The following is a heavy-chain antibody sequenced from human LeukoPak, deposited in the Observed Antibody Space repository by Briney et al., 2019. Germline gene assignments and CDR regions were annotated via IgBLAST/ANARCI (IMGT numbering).Heavy chain of an antibody. V-gene: IGHV1-69*05. J-gene: IGHJ4*02. CDR3: AREGPYSSSSGYFDY. CDR2: IIPIFGTA. D-gene: IGHD6-13*01. Sequence: ASVKVSCKASGGTFNSYAISWVRQAPGQGLEWMGGIIPIFGTANYAQKFQGRVTITTDESTSTAYMELSSLRSEDTAVYYCAREGPYSSSSGYFDYWGQGTLVTVSS. CDR1: GGTFNSYA.